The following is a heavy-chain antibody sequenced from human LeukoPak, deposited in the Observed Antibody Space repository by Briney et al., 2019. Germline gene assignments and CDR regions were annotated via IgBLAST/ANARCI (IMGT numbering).Heavy chain of an antibody. CDR2: ISTYNGNR. J-gene: IGHJ2*01. CDR1: GYTFTTYA. D-gene: IGHD2-15*01. Sequence: ASVKVSCKASGYTFTTYAISWVRQAPGQGLEWMGWISTYNGNRNYAQKFQGRVTLTTDTSTSTAYMDLRSLRSDDTAVYYCARVTFGSWYFDLWGRGTLVTVSS. V-gene: IGHV1-18*01. CDR3: ARVTFGSWYFDL.